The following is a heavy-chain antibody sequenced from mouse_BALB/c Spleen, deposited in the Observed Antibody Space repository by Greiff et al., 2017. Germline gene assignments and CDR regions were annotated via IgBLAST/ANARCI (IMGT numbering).Heavy chain of an antibody. CDR1: GFTFSSFG. CDR3: ARSGSGSSFSFDY. V-gene: IGHV5-17*02. D-gene: IGHD1-1*01. Sequence: EVHLVESGGGLVQPGGSRKLSCAASGFTFSSFGMHWVRQAPEKGLEWVAYISSGSSTIYYADTVKGRFTISRDNPKNTLFLQMTSLRSEDTAMYYCARSGSGSSFSFDYWGQGTTLTVSS. CDR2: ISSGSSTI. J-gene: IGHJ2*01.